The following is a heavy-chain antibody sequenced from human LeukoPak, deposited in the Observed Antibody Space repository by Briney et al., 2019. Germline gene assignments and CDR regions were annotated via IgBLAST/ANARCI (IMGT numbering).Heavy chain of an antibody. CDR2: IYHGGST. CDR1: GGSISSGGYS. J-gene: IGHJ5*02. V-gene: IGHV4-30-2*01. CDR3: ARDRGSSWYGRWFDP. Sequence: SQTLSLTCAVSGGSISSGGYSWSWIRQPPGKGPEWIGYIYHGGSTYYNPSLKSRVTISVDRSKNQFSLKLSSVTAADTAVYYCARDRGSSWYGRWFDPWGQGTLVTVSS. D-gene: IGHD6-13*01.